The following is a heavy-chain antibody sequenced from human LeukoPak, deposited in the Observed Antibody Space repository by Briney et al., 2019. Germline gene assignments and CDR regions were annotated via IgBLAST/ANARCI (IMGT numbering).Heavy chain of an antibody. CDR3: ARRPHCSYGSCYDEGWFDP. CDR2: IYYSGST. CDR1: GGSISSYY. Sequence: SETLSLTCSVSGGSISSYYWSWIRQPPGKGLEWIGYIYYSGSTNYNPSLKSRVTIAVDTSKNQFSLKLSSVTAADTAVYYCARRPHCSYGSCYDEGWFDPWGQGTLVTVSS. V-gene: IGHV4-59*08. D-gene: IGHD2-15*01. J-gene: IGHJ5*02.